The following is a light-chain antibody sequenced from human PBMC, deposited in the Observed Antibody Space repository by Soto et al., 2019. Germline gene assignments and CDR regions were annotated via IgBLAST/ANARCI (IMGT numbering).Light chain of an antibody. J-gene: IGLJ3*02. CDR2: EVS. V-gene: IGLV2-14*01. CDR3: SSYTSSSPV. CDR1: SSDVGGYNY. Sequence: ALTQPASVSGSPGQSITISCTGTSSDVGGYNYVSWYQQHPGKAPKLMIYEVSNRPSGVSIRFSGSKSGNTASLTISGLQAEDEADYYCSSYTSSSPVFGGGTKVTVL.